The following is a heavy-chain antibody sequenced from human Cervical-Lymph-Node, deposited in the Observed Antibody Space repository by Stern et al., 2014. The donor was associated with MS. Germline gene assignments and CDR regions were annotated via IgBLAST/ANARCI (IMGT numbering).Heavy chain of an antibody. J-gene: IGHJ4*02. CDR2: IDRDGSEK. V-gene: IGHV3-7*01. CDR1: GFSFRSYW. D-gene: IGHD3/OR15-3a*01. Sequence: MQLVQSGGGLVRPGGSLRLSCAASGFSFRSYWMSWVRQAPGKGLEWVGHIDRDGSEKNYVDSVKGRFTNSRDNAKNSLYLEMSSLRDEDTAVYYCVREDSDFDYWGQGTLVAVSS. CDR3: VREDSDFDY.